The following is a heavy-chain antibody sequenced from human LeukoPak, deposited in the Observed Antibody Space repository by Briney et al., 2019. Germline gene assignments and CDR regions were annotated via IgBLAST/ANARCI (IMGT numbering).Heavy chain of an antibody. CDR2: ISSSSSYI. CDR1: GFTFSSYS. Sequence: GGSLRLSCAASGFTFSSYSMNWVRQAPGKGLEWVSSISSSSSYIYYADSVKGRFTISIDNAKNSLYLHMNSLRAEDTAVYYCARDRTHYGDLGGAFDIWGQGTMVTVSS. D-gene: IGHD4-17*01. CDR3: ARDRTHYGDLGGAFDI. J-gene: IGHJ3*02. V-gene: IGHV3-21*01.